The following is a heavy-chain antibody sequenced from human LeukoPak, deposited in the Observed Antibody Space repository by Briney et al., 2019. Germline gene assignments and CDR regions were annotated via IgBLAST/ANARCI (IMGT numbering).Heavy chain of an antibody. Sequence: ASVKVSCKASGYTFTSYDINWVRQATGQGLEWMGWMNPNSGNTGYAQKFQGRVTMTRNTSISTAYMELSSLRSEDTAVYYCARKGDSSGWTSWFDPWGQGTLVTVTS. D-gene: IGHD6-19*01. CDR3: ARKGDSSGWTSWFDP. J-gene: IGHJ5*02. CDR1: GYTFTSYD. CDR2: MNPNSGNT. V-gene: IGHV1-8*01.